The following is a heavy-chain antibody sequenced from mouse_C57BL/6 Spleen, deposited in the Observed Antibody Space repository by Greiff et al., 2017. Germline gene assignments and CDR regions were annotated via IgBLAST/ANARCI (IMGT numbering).Heavy chain of an antibody. Sequence: QVQLQQPGAELVKPGASVKLSCKASGYTFTSYWMHWVKQRPGQGLEWIGMIHPNSGSTNYNEKFKSKATLTVDKSSSTAYMQLSSLTSEDSAVYYCAKVYDYDGEGRHYWGQGTTLTVSS. J-gene: IGHJ2*01. V-gene: IGHV1-64*01. CDR3: AKVYDYDGEGRHY. D-gene: IGHD2-4*01. CDR2: IHPNSGST. CDR1: GYTFTSYW.